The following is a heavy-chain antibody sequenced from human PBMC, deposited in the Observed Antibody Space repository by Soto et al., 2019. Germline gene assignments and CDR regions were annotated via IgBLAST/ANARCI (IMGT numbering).Heavy chain of an antibody. J-gene: IGHJ4*02. CDR1: GLLFSNFG. D-gene: IGHD5-12*01. V-gene: IGHV3-30*03. CDR2: ISFDGGEK. CDR3: ALYSGYHWGRSPIDF. Sequence: VQLVESGGGVVQPGRSPRLSCAASGLLFSNFGFHWVRQAPGKGLEWVAVISFDGGEKYYSDSVKGRFTISRDNTKDTVYLQMTGLRGEDTATYHCALYSGYHWGRSPIDFWGQGALVTVSS.